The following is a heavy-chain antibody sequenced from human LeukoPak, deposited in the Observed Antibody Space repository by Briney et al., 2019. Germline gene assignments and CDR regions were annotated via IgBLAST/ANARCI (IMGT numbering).Heavy chain of an antibody. J-gene: IGHJ6*03. V-gene: IGHV3-21*04. CDR3: ARGRQQLVRYYYYYMDV. CDR1: GFTFSNYN. CDR2: ISSSSSYI. Sequence: GGSLRLSCAASGFTFSNYNMNWVRQAPGKGLEWVSSISSSSSYIYYADSVKGRFTISRDNAKNSLYLQMDSLRSEDTAVYYCARGRQQLVRYYYYYMDVWGKGTTVTISS. D-gene: IGHD6-13*01.